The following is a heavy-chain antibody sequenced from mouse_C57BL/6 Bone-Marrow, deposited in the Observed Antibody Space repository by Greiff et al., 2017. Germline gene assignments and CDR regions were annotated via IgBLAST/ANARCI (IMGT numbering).Heavy chain of an antibody. Sequence: QVQLQQPGAELVRPGTSVKLSCKASGYTFTSYWMHWVKQRPGQGLEWIGVIDPSDSYTNYNQKFKGKATLTVDTSSSTAYMQLSSLTTANAAVYYCEGHDYWGQGTTLTVSS. CDR1: GYTFTSYW. V-gene: IGHV1-59*01. J-gene: IGHJ2*01. CDR3: EGHDY. CDR2: IDPSDSYT.